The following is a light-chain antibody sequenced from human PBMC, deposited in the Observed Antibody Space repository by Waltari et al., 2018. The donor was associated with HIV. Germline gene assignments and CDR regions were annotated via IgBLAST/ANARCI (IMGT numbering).Light chain of an antibody. J-gene: IGLJ2*01. CDR1: SGSIASDY. CDR2: DHK. CDR3: HSSYITSHI. Sequence: NFMLTQPHSVSGSPGKTVTISCTRSSGSIASDYVQWHQQRLGSAPTVVIYDHKQRASGVPDRFSGSIDTSSNSASLTISGLRSEDEADYYCHSSYITSHIFGGGTKLTVL. V-gene: IGLV6-57*03.